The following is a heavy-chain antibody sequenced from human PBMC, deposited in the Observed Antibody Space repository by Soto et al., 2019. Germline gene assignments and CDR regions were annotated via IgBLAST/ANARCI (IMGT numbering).Heavy chain of an antibody. D-gene: IGHD2-2*01. CDR1: GFTFSSYA. V-gene: IGHV3-23*01. CDR2: ISGSGGST. CDR3: ASDCSSTSCYGLDWFDP. Sequence: GGSLRLSCAASGFTFSSYAMSWVRQAPGKGLEWVSAISGSGGSTYHADSVKGRFTISRDNSKNTLYLQVNSLRAEDTAVYYCASDCSSTSCYGLDWFDPWGQGTLVTVSS. J-gene: IGHJ5*02.